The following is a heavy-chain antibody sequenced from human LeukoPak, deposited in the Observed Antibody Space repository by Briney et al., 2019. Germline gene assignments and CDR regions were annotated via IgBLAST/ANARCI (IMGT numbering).Heavy chain of an antibody. J-gene: IGHJ4*02. CDR1: GGSFSGYY. CDR3: ARGCSSTSCFNGAFDY. Sequence: SETLSLTCAVYGGSFSGYYWSWIRQPPGKGLEWLGEINHSGSTNYNPSLKSRVTISVDTSKNQFSLKLSSVTAADTAVYYCARGCSSTSCFNGAFDYWGQGTLVTVSS. V-gene: IGHV4-34*01. D-gene: IGHD2-2*01. CDR2: INHSGST.